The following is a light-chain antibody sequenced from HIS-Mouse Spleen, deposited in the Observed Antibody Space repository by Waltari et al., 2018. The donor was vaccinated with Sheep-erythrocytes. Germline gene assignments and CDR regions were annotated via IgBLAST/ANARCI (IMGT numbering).Light chain of an antibody. Sequence: QSALTQPRSVSGSPGQSVTISCTGTSSDVGGYNYVSLYQQYPGKAPQLMIYDVSTRPSGVPDRFSGSKSGNTASLTISGLQAEDEADYYCCSYAGSYNHVFATGTKVTVL. J-gene: IGLJ1*01. CDR2: DVS. CDR3: CSYAGSYNHV. V-gene: IGLV2-11*01. CDR1: SSDVGGYNY.